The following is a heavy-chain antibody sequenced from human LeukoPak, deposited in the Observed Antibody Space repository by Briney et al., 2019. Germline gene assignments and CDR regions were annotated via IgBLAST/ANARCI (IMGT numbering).Heavy chain of an antibody. V-gene: IGHV4-39*07. CDR2: GDYSGGT. CDR3: AGERGEEYSSGWYKTNYFYN. J-gene: IGHJ4*02. Sequence: SETMSLTCTVSGDSFTSVTDYWAWIRQPPGKGLEWIASGDYSGGTYYNPSLESRVAISADMSKNQISLKLTSVTGADTAVYYCAGERGEEYSSGWYKTNYFYNWGQGIRVTVSS. D-gene: IGHD6-19*01. CDR1: GDSFTSVTDY.